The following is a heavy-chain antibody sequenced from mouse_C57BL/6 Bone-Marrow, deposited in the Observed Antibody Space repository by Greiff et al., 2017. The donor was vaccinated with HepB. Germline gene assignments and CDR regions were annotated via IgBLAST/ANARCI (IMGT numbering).Heavy chain of an antibody. Sequence: QVQLQQPGAELVKPGASVKLSCKASGYTFTSYWMQWVKQRPGQGLEWIGEIDPSDSYTNYNQKFKGKATLTVDTSSSTAYMQLSSLTSEDSAVYYCARDRVLFDYWGQGTTLTVSS. CDR2: IDPSDSYT. CDR1: GYTFTSYW. J-gene: IGHJ2*01. D-gene: IGHD2-14*01. V-gene: IGHV1-50*01. CDR3: ARDRVLFDY.